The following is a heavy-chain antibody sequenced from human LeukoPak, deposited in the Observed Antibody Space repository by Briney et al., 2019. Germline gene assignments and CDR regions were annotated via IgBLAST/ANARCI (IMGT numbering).Heavy chain of an antibody. V-gene: IGHV4-39*01. Sequence: PSETLSLTCTVSGGSISSSSYYWGWIRQPPGKGLEWIGSIYYTGSTSYNPSLRSRLTISVDTSKNQFSLKLSSVTAADTAVYYCTRCGSQNWFDPWGQGTLVTVSS. J-gene: IGHJ5*02. CDR2: IYYTGST. CDR3: TRCGSQNWFDP. D-gene: IGHD5-12*01. CDR1: GGSISSSSYY.